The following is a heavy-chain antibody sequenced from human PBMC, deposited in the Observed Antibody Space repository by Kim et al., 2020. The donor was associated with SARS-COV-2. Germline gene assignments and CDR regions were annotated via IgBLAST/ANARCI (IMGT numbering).Heavy chain of an antibody. J-gene: IGHJ6*02. V-gene: IGHV3-33*01. Sequence: GGSLRLSCAASGFTFSSYGMHWVRQAPGKGLEWVAVIWYDGSNKYYADSVKGRFTISRDNSKNTLYLQMNSLRAEDTAVYYCARSLVATRPAEYGMDVWGQGTTVTVSS. CDR2: IWYDGSNK. CDR1: GFTFSSYG. D-gene: IGHD5-12*01. CDR3: ARSLVATRPAEYGMDV.